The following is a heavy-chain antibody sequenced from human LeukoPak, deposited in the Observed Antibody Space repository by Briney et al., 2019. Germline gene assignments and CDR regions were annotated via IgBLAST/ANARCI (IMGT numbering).Heavy chain of an antibody. V-gene: IGHV1-18*01. CDR3: ARDFSPARYYADAFDI. Sequence: ASVKVSCKASGYTFTSYGISWVRQAPGQGLEWMGWISAYNGNTNYAQKFQGRVTMTTDTSTSTAYMDLRSLRSDDTAVYCCARDFSPARYYADAFDIWGQGTMVTVSS. J-gene: IGHJ3*02. CDR2: ISAYNGNT. D-gene: IGHD2-2*01. CDR1: GYTFTSYG.